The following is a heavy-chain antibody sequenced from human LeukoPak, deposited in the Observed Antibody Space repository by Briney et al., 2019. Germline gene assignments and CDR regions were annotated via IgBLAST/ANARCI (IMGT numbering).Heavy chain of an antibody. V-gene: IGHV4-59*01. CDR2: VYYGGST. CDR1: TNSISNYP. D-gene: IGHD6-13*01. Sequence: SETLSLTCTVSTNSISNYPWNGRRQSPGKGLEWIGYVYYGGSTSYNPSLKSRVTISVDTSKNQFSLRLSSVTAADTAVYYCARESYMSSWPAVYYYIDVLGKGTTVTVSS. J-gene: IGHJ6*03. CDR3: ARESYMSSWPAVYYYIDV.